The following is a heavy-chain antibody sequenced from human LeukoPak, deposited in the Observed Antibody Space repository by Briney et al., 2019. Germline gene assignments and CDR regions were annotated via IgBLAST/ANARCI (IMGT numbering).Heavy chain of an antibody. CDR2: IYSGGST. Sequence: PGRSLRLSCAASGFTVSSNYMSWVRQAPGKGLEWVSVIYSGGSTYYADSVKGRFTISRDNSKNTLYLQMNSLRAEDTAVYYCARASSSGYYYFFDYWGQGTLVTVSS. D-gene: IGHD3-22*01. V-gene: IGHV3-66*01. CDR1: GFTVSSNY. J-gene: IGHJ4*02. CDR3: ARASSSGYYYFFDY.